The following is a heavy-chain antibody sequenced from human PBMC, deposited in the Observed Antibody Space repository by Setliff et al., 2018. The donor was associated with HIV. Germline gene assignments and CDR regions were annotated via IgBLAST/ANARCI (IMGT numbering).Heavy chain of an antibody. CDR1: GGSISSYY. CDR3: ARTRAPSFFDF. J-gene: IGHJ4*02. V-gene: IGHV4-39*07. CDR2: IYYSGST. Sequence: SETLSLTCTVSGGSISSYYWSWIRQHPGKGLEWIGSIYYSGSTYYNPPLNSRVTISVDTSKNQFSLTLSSVTAADTAVYFCARTRAPSFFDFWGQGAQVTVSS.